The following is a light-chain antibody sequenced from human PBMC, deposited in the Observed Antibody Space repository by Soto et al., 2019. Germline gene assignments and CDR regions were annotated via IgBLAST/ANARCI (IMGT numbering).Light chain of an antibody. CDR2: AAS. J-gene: IGKJ3*01. CDR1: QSVWSH. V-gene: IGKV3-15*01. CDR3: QQYSAWPLI. Sequence: ELVMTQSPATLSVSPGERATLSCRASQSVWSHLAWYQQKPGQAPRLLIYAASTRASGIEARFSGGGSGTEFTLTISSLQSEDSAVYYCQQYSAWPLIFGPGTTVDIK.